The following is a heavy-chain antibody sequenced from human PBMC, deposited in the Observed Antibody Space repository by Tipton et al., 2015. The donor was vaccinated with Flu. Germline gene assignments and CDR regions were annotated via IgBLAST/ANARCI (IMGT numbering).Heavy chain of an antibody. CDR3: ARDLHPPHFGYSTSHYGMYV. D-gene: IGHD6-6*01. CDR1: GYTFTGYF. J-gene: IGHJ6*02. V-gene: IGHV1-2*02. CDR2: INPNSGGT. Sequence: QLVQSGPEVKKPGASVRVSCKASGYTFTGYFIHWVRQAPGQGLEWMGWINPNSGGTISAQKFQGRVTMTRYTSITTAYMELSRLRSDDTAGYHCARDLHPPHFGYSTSHYGMYVWGQGTTVTVSS.